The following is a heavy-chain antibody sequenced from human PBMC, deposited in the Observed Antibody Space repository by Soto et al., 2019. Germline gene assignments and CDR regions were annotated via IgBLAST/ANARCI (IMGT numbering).Heavy chain of an antibody. Sequence: ASVKVSCKASGYTFTSYAMHWVRQAPGQRLEWMGWINAGNGITKYSQKFQGRVTITRDTSASTAYMELSSLRSEDTAVYYCATPVAGKLEYYYYGMDVWGQGTTVTVSS. J-gene: IGHJ6*02. CDR2: INAGNGIT. CDR1: GYTFTSYA. V-gene: IGHV1-3*01. CDR3: ATPVAGKLEYYYYGMDV. D-gene: IGHD6-19*01.